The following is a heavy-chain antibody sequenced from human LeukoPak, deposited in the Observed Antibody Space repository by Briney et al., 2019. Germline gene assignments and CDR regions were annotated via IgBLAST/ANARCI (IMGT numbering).Heavy chain of an antibody. CDR2: IIPIFGTA. Sequence: ASVKVSCKASGGTFSSYAISWVRQAPGQGLEWMGGIIPIFGTANYAQKFQGRVTITTDESTSTAYMELSSLRSEDTAVYYCGRAVVVVPAAINLGEEYYYYMDVWGKGTTVTVSS. J-gene: IGHJ6*03. D-gene: IGHD2-2*02. CDR3: GRAVVVVPAAINLGEEYYYYMDV. V-gene: IGHV1-69*05. CDR1: GGTFSSYA.